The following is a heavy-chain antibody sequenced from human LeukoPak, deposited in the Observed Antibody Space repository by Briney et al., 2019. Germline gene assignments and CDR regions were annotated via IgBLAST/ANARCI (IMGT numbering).Heavy chain of an antibody. CDR3: ARAEAYCSSTSCYTIWFDP. Sequence: SQTLSLTCTVSGGSISSGDYYWSWIRQPAGKGLEWIGRIYTSGSTNYNPSLKSRVTMSVDTSKNQFSLKLSSVTAADTAVYYCARAEAYCSSTSCYTIWFDPWGQGTLVTVSS. D-gene: IGHD2-2*02. CDR2: IYTSGST. V-gene: IGHV4-61*02. CDR1: GGSISSGDYY. J-gene: IGHJ5*02.